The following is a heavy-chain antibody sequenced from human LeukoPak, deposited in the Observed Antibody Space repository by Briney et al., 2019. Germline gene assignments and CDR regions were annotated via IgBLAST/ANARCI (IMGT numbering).Heavy chain of an antibody. CDR1: GYTFTDYD. V-gene: IGHV1-69*04. CDR2: IIPILGIA. CDR3: ARVFYLNGFDI. Sequence: SVKVSCKASGYTFTDYDINWVRQATGQGLEWMARIIPILGIANYAQKFQGRVTITADKPTSTAYMELSSLRSEDTAVYYCARVFYLNGFDIWGQGTMVTVSS. J-gene: IGHJ3*02.